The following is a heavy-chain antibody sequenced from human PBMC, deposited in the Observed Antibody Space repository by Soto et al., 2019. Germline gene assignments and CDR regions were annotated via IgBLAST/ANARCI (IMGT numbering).Heavy chain of an antibody. Sequence: EVKLVESGGGLVQPGRSLRLSCAASGFTSNDYAMHWVRQAPGKGLEWVSGIYYNSDRIDYGDSVKGRFATSRDNAKKSLYLQMNSLRPEDTAVYYCVKDVLPGGADYWGPGTLVTVSS. D-gene: IGHD3-16*01. CDR2: IYYNSDRI. CDR1: GFTSNDYA. J-gene: IGHJ4*02. V-gene: IGHV3-9*02. CDR3: VKDVLPGGADY.